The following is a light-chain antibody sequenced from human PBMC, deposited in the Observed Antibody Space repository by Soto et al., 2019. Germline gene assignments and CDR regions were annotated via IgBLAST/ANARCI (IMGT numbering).Light chain of an antibody. Sequence: EVVLTQSPGTLSLSPGERATLSCRASRRISSAYLAWYQQKPGQAPRLLIYGASTRATDIPDRFTGSGSATDFTLIISRLEPEDFAVYYCLQYCNSPLTFGQGTRLEIK. CDR2: GAS. V-gene: IGKV3-20*01. J-gene: IGKJ2*01. CDR1: RRISSAY. CDR3: LQYCNSPLT.